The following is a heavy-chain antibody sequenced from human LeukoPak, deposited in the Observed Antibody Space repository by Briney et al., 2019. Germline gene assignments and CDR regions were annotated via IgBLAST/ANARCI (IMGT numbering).Heavy chain of an antibody. D-gene: IGHD3-3*01. CDR1: GYSINSGYY. J-gene: IGHJ3*02. V-gene: IGHV4-38-2*02. Sequence: SETLSLTCTVSGYSINSGYYWVWIRQPPGKGLEWIGSIYRTGSINYNPSLKSRVTISLDTSKNQFSLKVNSVTAADTAVYYCARVHYDFWSGYSNAFDIWGQGTMVTVSS. CDR2: IYRTGSI. CDR3: ARVHYDFWSGYSNAFDI.